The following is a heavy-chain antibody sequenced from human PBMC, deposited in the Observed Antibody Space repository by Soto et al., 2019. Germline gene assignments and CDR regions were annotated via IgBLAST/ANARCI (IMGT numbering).Heavy chain of an antibody. V-gene: IGHV3-23*01. J-gene: IGHJ5*02. CDR2: ISGSGGST. CDR3: AKVGSSIVNWFDP. D-gene: IGHD1-26*01. CDR1: GFTFSSYA. Sequence: EGSLRLSCAASGFTFSSYAMSWVRQAPGKGLEWVSAISGSGGSTYYADSVKGRFTIYRDNSKNTLYLQMNSLRAEDTAVYYCAKVGSSIVNWFDPWGQGTLVTVSS.